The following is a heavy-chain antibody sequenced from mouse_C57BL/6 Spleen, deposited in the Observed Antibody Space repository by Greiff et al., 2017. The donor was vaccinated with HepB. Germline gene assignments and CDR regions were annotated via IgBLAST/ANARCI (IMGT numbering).Heavy chain of an antibody. Sequence: DVKLVESGGGLVKPGGSLKLSCAASGFTFSSYAMSWVRQTPEKRLEWVATISDGGSYTYYPDNVKGRFTISRDNAKNNLYLQMSHLKSEDTAMYYCARDPNSGYFDYWGQGTTLTVSS. J-gene: IGHJ2*01. D-gene: IGHD3-1*01. CDR3: ARDPNSGYFDY. CDR2: ISDGGSYT. CDR1: GFTFSSYA. V-gene: IGHV5-4*01.